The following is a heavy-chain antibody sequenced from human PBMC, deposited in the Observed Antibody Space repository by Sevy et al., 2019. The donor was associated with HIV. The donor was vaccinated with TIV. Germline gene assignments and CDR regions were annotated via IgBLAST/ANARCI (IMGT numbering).Heavy chain of an antibody. D-gene: IGHD5-18*01. CDR3: TRDDIYSHPWEFDW. CDR2: FNPNNDDS. V-gene: IGHV1-2*02. Sequence: ASVKVSCKASGFTFSDYYMHWVRQAPGQGLEWMGWFNPNNDDSRSAQKFQGRVTLTGDMSISTAYMELTRLRSDDTAIYFCTRDDIYSHPWEFDWSGHGALVTVSS. CDR1: GFTFSDYY. J-gene: IGHJ4*01.